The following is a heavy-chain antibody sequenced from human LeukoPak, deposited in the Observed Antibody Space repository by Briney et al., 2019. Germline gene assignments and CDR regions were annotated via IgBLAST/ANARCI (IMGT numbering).Heavy chain of an antibody. D-gene: IGHD3-10*01. Sequence: GGSLRLSCAASGFTFSSYWMGWVRQAPGKGLEWVANIKQDGREKYYVDSMKGRFTISRDNAKNSLYLQMNSLRAEDTAVYYCARDLYYGSGTPPYSFDYWGQGTLVTVSS. CDR1: GFTFSSYW. J-gene: IGHJ4*02. CDR2: IKQDGREK. CDR3: ARDLYYGSGTPPYSFDY. V-gene: IGHV3-7*01.